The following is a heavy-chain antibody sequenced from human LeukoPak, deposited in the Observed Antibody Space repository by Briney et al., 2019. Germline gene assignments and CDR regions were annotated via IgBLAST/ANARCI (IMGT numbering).Heavy chain of an antibody. J-gene: IGHJ4*02. CDR2: INPNSGGT. CDR1: GYTFTGYY. V-gene: IGHV1-2*02. D-gene: IGHD5-18*01. Sequence: ASVKVSCKASGYTFTGYYMHWVRQAPGQGLEWMGWINPNSGGTNYAQKFQGRVTMTRDTSISTAYMELSRLRSDDTAVYYCARDLSGSYGYSEVGLDYWGQGTLVTVSS. CDR3: ARDLSGSYGYSEVGLDY.